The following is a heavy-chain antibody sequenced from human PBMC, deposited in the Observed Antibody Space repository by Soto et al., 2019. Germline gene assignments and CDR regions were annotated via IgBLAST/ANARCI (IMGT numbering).Heavy chain of an antibody. CDR2: ISGSGGST. CDR3: AKVVKYDVLTGYYKGPDYYGMDV. D-gene: IGHD3-9*01. CDR1: GFTFSSYA. J-gene: IGHJ6*02. V-gene: IGHV3-23*01. Sequence: GGSLRLSCAASGFTFSSYAMSWVRQAPGKGLEWVSAISGSGGSTYYADSVKGRFTISRDNSKNTLYLQMNSLRAEDTVVYYCAKVVKYDVLTGYYKGPDYYGMDVWGQGTTVTVSS.